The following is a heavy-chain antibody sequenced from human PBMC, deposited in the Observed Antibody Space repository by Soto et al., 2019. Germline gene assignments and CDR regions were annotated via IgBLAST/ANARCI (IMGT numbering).Heavy chain of an antibody. CDR3: ARVDDFWSGYYLGSYFDY. Sequence: AASVKVSCKASGYTFTSYGISWVRQAPGQGLEWMGWISAYNGNTNYAQKLQGRVTMTTDTSTSTAYMELRSLRSDDTAVYYCARVDDFWSGYYLGSYFDYWGQGTLVTVSS. CDR1: GYTFTSYG. V-gene: IGHV1-18*01. D-gene: IGHD3-3*01. J-gene: IGHJ4*02. CDR2: ISAYNGNT.